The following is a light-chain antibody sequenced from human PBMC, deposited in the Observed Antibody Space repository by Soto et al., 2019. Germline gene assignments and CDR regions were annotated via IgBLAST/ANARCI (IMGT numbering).Light chain of an antibody. CDR1: PSVTNY. CDR2: GAF. V-gene: IGKV3-11*01. CDR3: QQRNVWPPVT. Sequence: IVLTRSPATLSLSPGERATLSCRASPSVTNYLAWYQQRPGQAPRLLIFGAFNRATGIPARFSGSGSGTDFTLTISSLEPEDSAVYYCQQRNVWPPVTFGQGTRLEIK. J-gene: IGKJ5*01.